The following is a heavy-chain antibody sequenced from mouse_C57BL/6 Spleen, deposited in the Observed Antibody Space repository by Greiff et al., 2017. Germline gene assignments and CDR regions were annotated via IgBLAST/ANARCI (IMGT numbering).Heavy chain of an antibody. D-gene: IGHD1-1*01. CDR2: IYPGDGDT. J-gene: IGHJ2*01. CDR3: ARRGYGSAGYFDY. CDR1: GYAFSSSW. V-gene: IGHV1-82*01. Sequence: QVQLQQSGPELVKPGASVKISCKASGYAFSSSWMNWVKQRPGKGLEWIGRIYPGDGDTNYNGKFKGKATLTADKSSSTAYMQLSSLTSADSAVYFCARRGYGSAGYFDYWGQGTTLTVSS.